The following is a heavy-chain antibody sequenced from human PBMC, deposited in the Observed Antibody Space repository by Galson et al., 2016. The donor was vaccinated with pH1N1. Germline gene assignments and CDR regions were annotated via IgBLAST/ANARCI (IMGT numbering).Heavy chain of an antibody. Sequence: LSLTCAVYGGPLNGNYWSWVRQPPGQGLEWVGQIYYIGNTKYNPSLASRVTISLDTTKNQFSLMMNSMTAADTAVYYCARHGPGYSQQYWGQGTLVTVSS. CDR1: GGPLNGNY. D-gene: IGHD5-12*01. CDR3: ARHGPGYSQQY. J-gene: IGHJ4*02. V-gene: IGHV4-34*01. CDR2: IYYIGNT.